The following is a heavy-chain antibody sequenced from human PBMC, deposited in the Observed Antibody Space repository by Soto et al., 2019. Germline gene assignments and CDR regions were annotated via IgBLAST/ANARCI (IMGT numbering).Heavy chain of an antibody. J-gene: IGHJ6*02. CDR3: ARSIAAAGIVEEREGYYYYYGMDV. Sequence: QVQLVQSGAEVKKPGSSVKVSCKASGGTFSSYAISWVRQAPGQGLEWMGGIIPIFGTANYAQKFQGRVTIIADESTRTAGMELSSLRSEDTAVYYCARSIAAAGIVEEREGYYYYYGMDVWGQGTTVTVSS. V-gene: IGHV1-69*01. D-gene: IGHD6-13*01. CDR2: IIPIFGTA. CDR1: GGTFSSYA.